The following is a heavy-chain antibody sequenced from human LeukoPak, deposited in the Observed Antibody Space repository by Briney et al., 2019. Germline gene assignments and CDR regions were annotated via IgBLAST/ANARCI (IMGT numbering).Heavy chain of an antibody. D-gene: IGHD6-25*01. J-gene: IGHJ3*02. V-gene: IGHV4-39*07. CDR2: IYYSGST. CDR3: AREGRLPHAFHI. CDR1: GGSISSSSYY. Sequence: SETLSLTCTDSGGSISSSSYYWGWIRQPPGKGLEWIGSIYYSGSTYYNPSLKSRVTISVDTSKNQFSLKLSSVTAADTAVYYCAREGRLPHAFHIWGQGTMVTVSS.